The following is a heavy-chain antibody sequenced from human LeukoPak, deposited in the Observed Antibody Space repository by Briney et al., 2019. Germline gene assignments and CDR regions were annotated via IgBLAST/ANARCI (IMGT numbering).Heavy chain of an antibody. D-gene: IGHD7-27*01. CDR3: ATNTGTVFDY. V-gene: IGHV4-59*01. J-gene: IGHJ4*02. Sequence: SETLSLTCSVSSGFITAYYWSWIHQPPGKGLEWIGYVYYTGSTEYNPSLRSRVTISLEMSTHQFSLNLTSVTAADTAVYYCATNTGTVFDYWGQGALVTVSS. CDR2: VYYTGST. CDR1: SGFITAYY.